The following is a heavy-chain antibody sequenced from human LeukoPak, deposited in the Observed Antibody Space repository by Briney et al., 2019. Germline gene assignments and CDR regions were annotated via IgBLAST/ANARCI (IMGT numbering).Heavy chain of an antibody. D-gene: IGHD2-2*01. CDR2: IGGGGDSP. CDR3: ASSVVVPAANFDY. V-gene: IGHV3-23*01. J-gene: IGHJ4*02. Sequence: PGGSLRLSCTASGFTFSTYAMNWVRQAPGKGLEWISAIGGGGDSPYYADSVKGRFTISRDNSRNTLYLQMNSLRVEDTAVFYCASSVVVPAANFDYWGQGTLVTVS. CDR1: GFTFSTYA.